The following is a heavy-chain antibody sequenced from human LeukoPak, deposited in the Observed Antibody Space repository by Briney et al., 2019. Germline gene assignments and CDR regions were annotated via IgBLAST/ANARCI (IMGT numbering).Heavy chain of an antibody. CDR1: GGSISSSRYY. V-gene: IGHV4-39*07. D-gene: IGHD6-13*01. CDR3: ARGVRGSTAAGTFDY. CDR2: IDKGGST. Sequence: SETLSLTCSVSGGSISSSRYYWGWIRQPPGKGLEWIGSIDKGGSTSYNPSLKSRVTISVDTSKNQFSLKLSSVTAADTAVYYCARGVRGSTAAGTFDYWGQGTLVTVSS. J-gene: IGHJ4*02.